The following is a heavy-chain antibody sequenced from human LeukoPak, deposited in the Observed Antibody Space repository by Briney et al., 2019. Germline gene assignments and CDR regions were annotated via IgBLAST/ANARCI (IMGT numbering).Heavy chain of an antibody. CDR3: AGDGSQNYYYYMDV. D-gene: IGHD6-13*01. CDR2: ISSSSSSYI. V-gene: IGHV3-21*01. J-gene: IGHJ6*03. Sequence: GGSLRLSCAASGFTFSTYSMNWVRQAPGKGLEWVSSISSSSSSYIYYADSVKGRFTISRDNAKNSLYLQMNSLRAEDTAVYYCAGDGSQNYYYYMDVWGKGTTVTVSS. CDR1: GFTFSTYS.